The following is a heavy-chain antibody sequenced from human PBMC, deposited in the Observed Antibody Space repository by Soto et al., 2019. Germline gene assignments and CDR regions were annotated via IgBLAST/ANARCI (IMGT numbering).Heavy chain of an antibody. CDR2: IYHSGST. D-gene: IGHD3-3*01. CDR1: GGSISSGGYS. CDR3: ARAFWSGYYDNWFDP. Sequence: SETLSLTCAVSGGSISSGGYSWSWIRQPPGKGLEWIGYIYHSGSTYYNPSLKSRVTISVDRSKNQFSLKLSSVTAADTAVYYCARAFWSGYYDNWFDPWGQGTLVTVSS. J-gene: IGHJ5*02. V-gene: IGHV4-30-2*01.